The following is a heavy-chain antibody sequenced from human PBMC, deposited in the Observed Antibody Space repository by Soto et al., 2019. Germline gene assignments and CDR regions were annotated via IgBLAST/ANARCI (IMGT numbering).Heavy chain of an antibody. CDR2: INHSGST. J-gene: IGHJ6*03. Sequence: SETLSLTCAVYGGSFSGYYWNWIRQPPGKGLEWIGEINHSGSTNYNPSLKSRVTISVDTSKNQFSLKLSSVTAAHTAVYYCARGKGYYYGSGSHRYYYYMDVWGKGTTVTVSS. D-gene: IGHD3-10*01. CDR3: ARGKGYYYGSGSHRYYYYMDV. V-gene: IGHV4-34*01. CDR1: GGSFSGYY.